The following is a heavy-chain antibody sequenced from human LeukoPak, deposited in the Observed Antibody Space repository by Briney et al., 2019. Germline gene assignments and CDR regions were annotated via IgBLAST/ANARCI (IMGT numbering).Heavy chain of an antibody. CDR2: TFYSGST. J-gene: IGHJ5*02. Sequence: SETLSLTCTVSGGSFSSGDYYWSWIRQDPEKGLEWIVCTFYSGSTYYNPSLKSRVTISVDTSKNQFSLKLSSVTAADTAVYYCARAIRGRMIVVPVDTRFDPWGQGTLVTVSS. V-gene: IGHV4-31*03. CDR1: GGSFSSGDYY. CDR3: ARAIRGRMIVVPVDTRFDP. D-gene: IGHD3-22*01.